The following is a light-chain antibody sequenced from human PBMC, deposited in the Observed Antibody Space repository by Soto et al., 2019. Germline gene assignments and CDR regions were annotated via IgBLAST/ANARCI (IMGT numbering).Light chain of an antibody. V-gene: IGKV1-5*01. Sequence: DIQMTQSPSTLPASVGDRVTITCRASQSIGTWLAWYQQKPGKAPKLLIYDASTLESGVPSRFSGSGSGTEFTLTISSLQPDDFATYYCQQYNRYWTFGQGTKVEIK. CDR3: QQYNRYWT. J-gene: IGKJ1*01. CDR2: DAS. CDR1: QSIGTW.